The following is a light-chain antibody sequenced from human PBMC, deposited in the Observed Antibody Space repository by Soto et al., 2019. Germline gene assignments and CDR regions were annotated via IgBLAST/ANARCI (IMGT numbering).Light chain of an antibody. CDR2: DVS. V-gene: IGKV1-5*01. CDR1: QNVTTW. CDR3: HQYDSYRT. J-gene: IGKJ1*01. Sequence: DIKMTQYPSTLSAAVGDRVTITCRASQNVTTWLAWYQHKPGKAPKLLLYDVSNLESGVPSRFSGSGSGTEFTLTISSLQSDDFATYFCHQYDSYRTFGQGTKVDIK.